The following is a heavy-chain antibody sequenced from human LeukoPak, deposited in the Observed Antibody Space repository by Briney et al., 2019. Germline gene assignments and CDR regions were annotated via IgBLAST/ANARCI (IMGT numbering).Heavy chain of an antibody. CDR1: GGSISSGGYY. Sequence: SETLSLTCTVSGGSISSGGYYWSWIRQHPGKGLVWIGYIYYSGSTYYNPSLKSRVTISVDTSKNQFSLKLSSVTAADTAVYYCARVKYSSGWYLGYYFDYWGQGTLVTVSS. V-gene: IGHV4-31*03. CDR2: IYYSGST. CDR3: ARVKYSSGWYLGYYFDY. D-gene: IGHD6-19*01. J-gene: IGHJ4*02.